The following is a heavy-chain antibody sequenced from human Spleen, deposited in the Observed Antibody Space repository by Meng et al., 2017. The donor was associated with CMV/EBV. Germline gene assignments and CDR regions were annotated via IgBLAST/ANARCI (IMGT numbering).Heavy chain of an antibody. CDR1: GFTFRSFD. D-gene: IGHD6-13*01. Sequence: QVQLVESAGRVYQPGRPLRLSCAASGFTFRSFDIQWVRQAPGKGLEWVAAISYDGSNEYYADSVKGPFSISRDNSKKTLYLQMNSLRAEDTALYYCARAETIAGKTFDYWGHGTLVTVSS. J-gene: IGHJ4*01. V-gene: IGHV3-30-3*01. CDR2: ISYDGSNE. CDR3: ARAETIAGKTFDY.